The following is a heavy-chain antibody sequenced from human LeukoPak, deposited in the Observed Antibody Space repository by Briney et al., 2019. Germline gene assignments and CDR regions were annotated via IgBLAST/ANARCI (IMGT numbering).Heavy chain of an antibody. CDR3: ARLDHNRSDAFEM. Sequence: SETLSLTCSVSGGSINSSSFYWGWIRQSPGKGLEWLGSVYYGGSTSDNPSLKSRVIISVDTSKNQVSLKLSSVTAADTGVYYCARLDHNRSDAFEMWGQGAMVTVSS. D-gene: IGHD1-14*01. J-gene: IGHJ3*02. V-gene: IGHV4-39*01. CDR2: VYYGGST. CDR1: GGSINSSSFY.